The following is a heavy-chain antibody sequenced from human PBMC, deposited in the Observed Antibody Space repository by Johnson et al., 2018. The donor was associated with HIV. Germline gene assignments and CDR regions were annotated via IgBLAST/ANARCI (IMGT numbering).Heavy chain of an antibody. CDR2: IGTAGDT. Sequence: VQLVESGGDLVQPGGSLRLSCAASGFTFRSYDMYWVRQGTGKGLEWVSAIGTAGDTYYAGSVTGRFTISRENAKNSLYLQMNSLRAGDTAVYYCARGMGYSYAGDVFDIWGQGTMVTVSS. V-gene: IGHV3-13*01. J-gene: IGHJ3*02. D-gene: IGHD5-18*01. CDR1: GFTFRSYD. CDR3: ARGMGYSYAGDVFDI.